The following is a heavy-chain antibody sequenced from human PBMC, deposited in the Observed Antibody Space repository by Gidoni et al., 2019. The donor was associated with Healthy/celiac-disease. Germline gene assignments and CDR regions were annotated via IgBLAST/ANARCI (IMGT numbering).Heavy chain of an antibody. CDR2: ISISSSYI. V-gene: IGHV3-21*01. Sequence: EVQLVESGGGLVKPGGSLRLSCAASGVTFSSYSMNWVRQAPGQWLEWVSSISISSSYIYYADSVKGRCTISRDNAKNSLYLQMNSLRAEDTAVYYCARGSSSNYYHYYMDVWGKGTTVTVSS. J-gene: IGHJ6*03. D-gene: IGHD6-19*01. CDR3: ARGSSSNYYHYYMDV. CDR1: GVTFSSYS.